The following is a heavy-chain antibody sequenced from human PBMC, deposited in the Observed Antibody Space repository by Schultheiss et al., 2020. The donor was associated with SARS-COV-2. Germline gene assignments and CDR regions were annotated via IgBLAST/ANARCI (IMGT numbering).Heavy chain of an antibody. V-gene: IGHV3-48*01. J-gene: IGHJ4*02. D-gene: IGHD5-18*01. Sequence: GGSLRLSCAASGFTFSSYGMHWVRQAPGKGLEWVSYISSSGSTIYYADSVKGRFTISRDNSKNTLYLQMNSLRAEDTAVYYCARQTTAMARAFDYWGQGTLVTVSS. CDR3: ARQTTAMARAFDY. CDR1: GFTFSSYG. CDR2: ISSSGSTI.